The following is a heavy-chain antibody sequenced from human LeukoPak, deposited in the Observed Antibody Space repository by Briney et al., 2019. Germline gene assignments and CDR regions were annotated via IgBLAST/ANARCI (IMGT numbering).Heavy chain of an antibody. Sequence: GGSLRLSCAASGFTFSSYWMSWVRQAPGKGLEWVAIIKQDGSEKYYLDSVKGRFTISRDNAENSLYLQMNSLRAEDTAVYYCARDTPSIVGPRFDYWGQGILVTVSS. CDR2: IKQDGSEK. V-gene: IGHV3-7*01. J-gene: IGHJ4*02. CDR1: GFTFSSYW. CDR3: ARDTPSIVGPRFDY. D-gene: IGHD1-26*01.